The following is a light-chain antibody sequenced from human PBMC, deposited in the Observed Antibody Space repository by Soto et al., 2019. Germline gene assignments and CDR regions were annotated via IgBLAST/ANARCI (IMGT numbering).Light chain of an antibody. CDR1: GRVWSHY. V-gene: IGKV3-20*01. CDR2: AAS. CDR3: QQYGSAPWT. Sequence: EIVLTQSPGTLSSSPGEKATLSCRGRGRVWSHYLAWDQQRPGQAPRLLIYAASNRARGIPDRFGGSGSGTDFTLTVSRLEPEDFAVYYCQQYGSAPWTFGQGTKV. J-gene: IGKJ1*01.